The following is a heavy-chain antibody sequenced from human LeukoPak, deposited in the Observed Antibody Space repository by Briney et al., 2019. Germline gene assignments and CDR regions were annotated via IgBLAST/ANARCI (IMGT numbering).Heavy chain of an antibody. CDR1: GFIFNNYA. D-gene: IGHD1-26*01. V-gene: IGHV3-9*01. J-gene: IGHJ6*02. Sequence: PGRSLRLSCAGSGFIFNNYAMHWVRQPPGKGLEWVSGISWNSGSIDYADSVKGRFTISRDNAKNSLYLQMNSLRAEDTAVYYCAKDPTYSGSYLSGWYYYYGMDVWGQGTTVTVSS. CDR2: ISWNSGSI. CDR3: AKDPTYSGSYLSGWYYYYGMDV.